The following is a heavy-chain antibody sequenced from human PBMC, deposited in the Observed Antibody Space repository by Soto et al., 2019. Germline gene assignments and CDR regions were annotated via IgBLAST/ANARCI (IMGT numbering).Heavy chain of an antibody. J-gene: IGHJ2*01. CDR2: LNPGNGNT. D-gene: IGHD2-21*01. CDR3: ARYQGIPYCGGDCYSDWYFDL. Sequence: QVQLVQSGAEVKEPGASVKVSCRASGYTFTNYAIHWVRQAPGQRLEWMGWLNPGNGNTKYPQKFQGTVTITRDTSASTAYMFLSSLRSEDTAVYYCARYQGIPYCGGDCYSDWYFDLWGRGTLVTVSS. CDR1: GYTFTNYA. V-gene: IGHV1-3*01.